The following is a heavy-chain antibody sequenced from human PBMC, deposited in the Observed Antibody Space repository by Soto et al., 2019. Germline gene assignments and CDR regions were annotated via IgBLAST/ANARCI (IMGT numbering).Heavy chain of an antibody. CDR3: GRLTGLPHYYSTDV. CDR1: GYTFTNYW. CDR2: IYPGDSDT. J-gene: IGHJ6*01. D-gene: IGHD3-9*01. Sequence: PGESLKISCQGSGYTFTNYWIGWVRQMPGKGLEWMGVIYPGDSDTKYSPSFQGQVTFSADKSINTAYLQWTSLKASDTAMYFCGRLTGLPHYYSTDVWGQGTRVTVSS. V-gene: IGHV5-51*01.